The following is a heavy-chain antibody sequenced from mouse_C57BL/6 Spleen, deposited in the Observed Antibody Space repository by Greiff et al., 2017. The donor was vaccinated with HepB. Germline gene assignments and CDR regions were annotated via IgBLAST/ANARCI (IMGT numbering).Heavy chain of an antibody. V-gene: IGHV1-80*01. Sequence: QVQLKESGAELVKPGASVKISCKASGYAFSSYWMNWVKQRPGKGLEWIGQIYPGDGDTNYNGKFKGKATLTADKSSSTAYMQLSSLTSEDSAVYFCARRETVGYAMDYWGQGTSVTVSS. CDR3: ARRETVGYAMDY. CDR1: GYAFSSYW. D-gene: IGHD1-1*01. CDR2: IYPGDGDT. J-gene: IGHJ4*01.